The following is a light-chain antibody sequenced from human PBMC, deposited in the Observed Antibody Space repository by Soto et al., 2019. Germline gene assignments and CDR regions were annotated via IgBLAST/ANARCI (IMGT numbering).Light chain of an antibody. V-gene: IGLV2-14*03. CDR1: NNDVGGYNY. CDR2: DVD. J-gene: IGLJ3*02. Sequence: QSALTQPASVSGSPGQSITISCTGTNNDVGGYNYVSWYQHHPGKAPKLIIYDVDDRPSGISNRFSGSRSGNTASLTISGLQAEDEADYYCTSYTPSTTVMFGGGTKVTVL. CDR3: TSYTPSTTVM.